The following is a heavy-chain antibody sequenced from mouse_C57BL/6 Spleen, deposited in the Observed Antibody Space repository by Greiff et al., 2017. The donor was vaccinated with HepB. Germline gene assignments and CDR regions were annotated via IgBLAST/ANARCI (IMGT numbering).Heavy chain of an antibody. J-gene: IGHJ3*01. CDR2: INPNNGGT. Sequence: VQLQQSGPELVKPGASVKISCKASGYTFTDYYMNWVKQSHGKSLEWIGDINPNNGGTSYNQKFKGKATLTVDKSSSTAYMELRSLTSEDSAVYYCAREGSRGFAYWGQGTLVTVSA. V-gene: IGHV1-26*01. CDR1: GYTFTDYY. CDR3: AREGSRGFAY.